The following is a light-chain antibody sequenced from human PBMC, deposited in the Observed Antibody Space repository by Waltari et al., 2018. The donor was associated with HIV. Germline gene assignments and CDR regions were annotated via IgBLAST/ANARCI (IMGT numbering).Light chain of an antibody. CDR1: ALPNQY. CDR3: QSADSSGTYVL. CDR2: KDS. J-gene: IGLJ2*01. V-gene: IGLV3-25*03. Sequence: SYELTQPPSVSVSPGQTARITCSGDALPNQYAYWYQRKPGQAPVLVIYKDSERPSGIPERFSGSSSGTTVTLTISGVQAEDEADYYCQSADSSGTYVLFGGGTKLTFL.